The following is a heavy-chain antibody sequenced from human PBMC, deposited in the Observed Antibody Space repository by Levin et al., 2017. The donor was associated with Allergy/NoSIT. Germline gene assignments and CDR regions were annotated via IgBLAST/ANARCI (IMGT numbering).Heavy chain of an antibody. CDR2: ISDSGGST. CDR3: AKFTAAAGSGY. J-gene: IGHJ4*02. Sequence: GESLKISCAASGFTFSSYAMNWVRQAPGKGLEWVSTISDSGGSTYHADSVKGRFTISRDNSKNTLYLQMNSLRAEDTAVYYCAKFTAAAGSGYWGQGTLVTVSS. CDR1: GFTFSSYA. D-gene: IGHD6-13*01. V-gene: IGHV3-23*01.